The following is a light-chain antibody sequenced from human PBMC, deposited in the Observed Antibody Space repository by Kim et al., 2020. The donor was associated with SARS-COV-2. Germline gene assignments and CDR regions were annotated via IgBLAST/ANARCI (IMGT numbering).Light chain of an antibody. V-gene: IGLV3-21*03. CDR2: GDS. CDR3: QVWDGRTDHVV. CDR1: NIGSQS. J-gene: IGLJ2*01. Sequence: SYELTQPPSVSVAPGKTARITCGGNNIGSQSVHWYQQKPGQAPVLVVYGDSDRPSGIPERFSGSNSGNTATLTISRAEAGDEADYYCQVWDGRTDHVV.